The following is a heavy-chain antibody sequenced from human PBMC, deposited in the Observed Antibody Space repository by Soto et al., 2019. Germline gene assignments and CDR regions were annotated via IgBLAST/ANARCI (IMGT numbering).Heavy chain of an antibody. CDR1: GYTFTSYY. D-gene: IGHD1-26*01. CDR3: ARVGFSGSNLVGAFDI. CDR2: INPSGGST. Sequence: SCKASGYTFTSYYMHWVRQAPGQGLEWMGIINPSGGSTSYAQKFQGRVTMTRDTSTSTVYMELSSLRSEDTAVYYCARVGFSGSNLVGAFDIWGQGTMVTVSS. V-gene: IGHV1-46*01. J-gene: IGHJ3*02.